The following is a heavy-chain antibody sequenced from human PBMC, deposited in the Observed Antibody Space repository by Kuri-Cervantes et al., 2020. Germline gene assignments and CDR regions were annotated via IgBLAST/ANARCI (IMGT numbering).Heavy chain of an antibody. D-gene: IGHD6-19*01. V-gene: IGHV3-23*01. J-gene: IGHJ5*02. CDR3: ARVLAGRSGWGGLDP. CDR2: ISGSGGST. Sequence: GESLKISCVFSGFTSTFALSWVRQARGKGPDWVSAISGSGGSTYYADSVKGRFTISRDNSKNTLYLQMNSLRAEDTAVYYCARVLAGRSGWGGLDPWGQGTLVTVSS. CDR1: GFTSTFA.